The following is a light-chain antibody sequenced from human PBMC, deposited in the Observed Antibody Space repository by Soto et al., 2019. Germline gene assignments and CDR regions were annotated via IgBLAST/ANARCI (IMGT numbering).Light chain of an antibody. Sequence: QSVLTQPPSASGYPGQSVTISCNGTSSDVGGYNYVSWYQQHPGKAPKLMIYEVSKRPSGVPDRFSGSKSGNTASLTVSGLQAEDEADYYCSSYAGSNNYVFGTGTKVTVL. CDR1: SSDVGGYNY. J-gene: IGLJ1*01. CDR2: EVS. CDR3: SSYAGSNNYV. V-gene: IGLV2-8*01.